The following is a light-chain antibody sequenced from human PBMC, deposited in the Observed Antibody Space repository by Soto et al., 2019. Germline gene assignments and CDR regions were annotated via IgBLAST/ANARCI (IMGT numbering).Light chain of an antibody. CDR2: DAS. V-gene: IGKV1-13*02. CDR3: QKYNSAPLT. Sequence: IQMTQSPSSLSASVGDRVTITCRASQAISSALAWYQQKPGKPPKLLIYDASTLQSGVPSRFSGTASGTDFTLTINSLQPEDFATYYCQKYNSAPLTFGGGTKVDIK. CDR1: QAISSA. J-gene: IGKJ4*01.